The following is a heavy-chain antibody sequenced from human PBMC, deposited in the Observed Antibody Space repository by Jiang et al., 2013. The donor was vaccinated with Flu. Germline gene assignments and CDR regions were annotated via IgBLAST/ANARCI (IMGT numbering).Heavy chain of an antibody. J-gene: IGHJ6*03. CDR3: AKLQQWLVLHYYMDV. V-gene: IGHV3-23*01. CDR2: ISGSGGST. Sequence: SAISGSGGSTYYADSVKGRFTISRDNSKNTLYLQMNSLRAEDTAVYYCAKLQQWLVLHYYMDVWGKGTTVTVSS. D-gene: IGHD6-19*01.